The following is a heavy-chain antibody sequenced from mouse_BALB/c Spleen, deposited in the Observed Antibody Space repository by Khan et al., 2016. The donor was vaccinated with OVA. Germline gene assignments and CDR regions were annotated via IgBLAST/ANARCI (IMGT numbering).Heavy chain of an antibody. CDR1: GFTFNSYG. Sequence: EVELVESGGGLVQPGRSQKLSCAASGFTFNSYGMHWVRQAPEKGLEWVAYISGDSNTIYYADTVKGRFTISRDNPKNTLFLQMTSLMSEDTAMYYCATSYFYGYDFDYWGPGTTLTVS. J-gene: IGHJ2*01. CDR3: ATSYFYGYDFDY. D-gene: IGHD1-1*01. V-gene: IGHV5-17*02. CDR2: ISGDSNTI.